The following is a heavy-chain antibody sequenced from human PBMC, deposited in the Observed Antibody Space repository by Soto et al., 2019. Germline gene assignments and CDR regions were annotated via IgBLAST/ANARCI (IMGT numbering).Heavy chain of an antibody. CDR2: ISYDGTDE. Sequence: QVQLVESGGGVVQPGRSLRLSCAASGFSFSSYGMHWVRQAPGKGLEWVAMISYDGTDEYYADSVKGRFTISRDNSKNGVYLRMNSLRTEPTAVYYCAKLGSDWNDHVDYWGQGTLGTVSS. CDR1: GFSFSSYG. CDR3: AKLGSDWNDHVDY. V-gene: IGHV3-30*18. J-gene: IGHJ4*02. D-gene: IGHD1-1*01.